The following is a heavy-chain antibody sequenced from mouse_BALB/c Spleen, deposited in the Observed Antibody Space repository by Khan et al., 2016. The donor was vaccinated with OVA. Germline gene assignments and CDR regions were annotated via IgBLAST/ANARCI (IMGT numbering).Heavy chain of an antibody. CDR3: AKRGLRWHFYY. Sequence: QVQLQQSGAELAKPGASVKMSCKASGYTFINYWILWVKQRPGQGLEWIGYINPSTGYTEYNQNFKDKATLTADKSSRTAYMQLSSLTSEDSAVYYCAKRGLRWHFYYWRQGTTLTVSS. J-gene: IGHJ2*01. CDR1: GYTFINYW. CDR2: INPSTGYT. D-gene: IGHD1-1*01. V-gene: IGHV1-7*01.